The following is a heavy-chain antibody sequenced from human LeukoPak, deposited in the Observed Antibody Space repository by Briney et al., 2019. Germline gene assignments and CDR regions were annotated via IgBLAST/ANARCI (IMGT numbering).Heavy chain of an antibody. V-gene: IGHV4-59*01. CDR3: ARDGGLAGEGFDP. CDR2: IYYSGST. CDR1: GGSISSYY. D-gene: IGHD3-16*01. Sequence: SETLSLTCTVSGGSISSYYWSWIRQPPGKGLEWIGYIYYSGSTNYNPSLKSRVTISVDTSKNQFSLKLSSVTAADTAVYYCARDGGLAGEGFDPWGQGTLVTVSS. J-gene: IGHJ5*02.